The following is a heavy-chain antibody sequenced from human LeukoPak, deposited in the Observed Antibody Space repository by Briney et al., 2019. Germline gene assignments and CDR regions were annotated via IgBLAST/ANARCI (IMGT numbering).Heavy chain of an antibody. D-gene: IGHD3-10*01. V-gene: IGHV3-23*01. CDR2: VSGAGTAT. CDR3: AKDPDYGSGSYSRS. CDR1: GFSFSHHS. J-gene: IGHJ5*02. Sequence: GGSLKLSCATFGFSFSHHSMNWVRQAPGKGLEWVATVSGAGTATWYAASVEGRVTVSRDNSKNTLYLQMNSLRAEDTAVYYCAKDPDYGSGSYSRSWGQGTLVTVSS.